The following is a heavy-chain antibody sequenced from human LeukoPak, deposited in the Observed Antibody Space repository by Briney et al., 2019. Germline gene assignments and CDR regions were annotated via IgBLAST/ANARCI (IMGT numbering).Heavy chain of an antibody. CDR1: GFTVSSNY. V-gene: IGHV3-66*01. D-gene: IGHD4-23*01. J-gene: IGHJ4*02. CDR3: ARGGGRGPYGGNADY. Sequence: GGSLRLSCAASGFTVSSNYMSWVRQAPGEGLEWVSIIYSGGATFYAESVKDRFTISRDNSKNTLYLQMNSLGAEDTAVYYCARGGGRGPYGGNADYWGQGTLVTVSS. CDR2: IYSGGAT.